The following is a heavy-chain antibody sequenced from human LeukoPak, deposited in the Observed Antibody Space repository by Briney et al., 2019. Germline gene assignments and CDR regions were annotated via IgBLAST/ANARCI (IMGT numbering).Heavy chain of an antibody. CDR1: GFTFSDYY. J-gene: IGHJ4*02. CDR3: ARSKVPAAADFDY. Sequence: GSLRLSCAASGFTFSDYYMSWIRQPAGKGLEWIGRIYTSGSTNYNPSLKSRVTMSVDTSKNQFSLKLSSVTAADTAVYYCARSKVPAAADFDYWGQGTLVTVSS. V-gene: IGHV4-4*07. D-gene: IGHD2-2*01. CDR2: IYTSGST.